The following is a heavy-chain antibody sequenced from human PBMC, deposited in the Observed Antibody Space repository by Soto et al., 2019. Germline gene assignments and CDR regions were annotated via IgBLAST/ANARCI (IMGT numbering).Heavy chain of an antibody. J-gene: IGHJ2*01. CDR2: IHYSGTT. CDR1: GDSITAGGPY. CDR3: GGLTATYWNFSI. Sequence: SETLSLTCTVSGDSITAGGPYWAWIRQHPEKGLEWLGYIHYSGTTDYNPSLKSRLTVSVDTSKNQFSLSLSSVTAADTAIYYRGGLTATYWNFSIWGRVTLVAVAS. D-gene: IGHD2-21*02. V-gene: IGHV4-31*03.